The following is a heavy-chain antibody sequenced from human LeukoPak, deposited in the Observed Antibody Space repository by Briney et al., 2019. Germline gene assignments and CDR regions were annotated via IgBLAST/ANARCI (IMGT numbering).Heavy chain of an antibody. CDR3: AMKRKRREYAFDI. V-gene: IGHV4-61*02. J-gene: IGHJ3*02. CDR2: IYTSGST. D-gene: IGHD1-1*01. Sequence: SQTLSLTCTVSGGSINTSFYYWTWIRQPAGKGLEWIGRIYTSGSTNYNPSLKSRVTISVDTSKNQFSLKLSSVTAADTAVYYCAMKRKRREYAFDIWGQGTMVTVSS. CDR1: GGSINTSFYY.